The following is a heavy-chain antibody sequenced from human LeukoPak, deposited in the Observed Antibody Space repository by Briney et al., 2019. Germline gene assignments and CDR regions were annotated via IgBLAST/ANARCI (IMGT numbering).Heavy chain of an antibody. Sequence: SVKVSCKASGYTFISYDIVWLRQATGQGLEWMGYMNPKSGNTDYVQNFQGRVTMTRDASITTAYMELSGLRSEDTAVYYCARKIASTRLGVRYYYMDVWGEGTTVTISS. V-gene: IGHV1-8*01. D-gene: IGHD2-2*01. CDR2: MNPKSGNT. CDR1: GYTFISYD. J-gene: IGHJ6*03. CDR3: ARKIASTRLGVRYYYMDV.